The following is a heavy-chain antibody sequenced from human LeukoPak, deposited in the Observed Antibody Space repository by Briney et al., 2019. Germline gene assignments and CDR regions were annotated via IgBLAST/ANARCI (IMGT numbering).Heavy chain of an antibody. D-gene: IGHD2/OR15-2a*01. J-gene: IGHJ6*03. CDR3: GTTFLRASSYMDV. CDR2: ISGSGSST. Sequence: GGSLRLSCAASGLTLSKYVMSWVRQAPGKGLEWVSGISGSGSSTYYADSVKGRFTISRDNSKNTLYLQMNSLRAEDTAIHYCGTTFLRASSYMDVWGKGTTVIVSS. V-gene: IGHV3-23*01. CDR1: GLTLSKYV.